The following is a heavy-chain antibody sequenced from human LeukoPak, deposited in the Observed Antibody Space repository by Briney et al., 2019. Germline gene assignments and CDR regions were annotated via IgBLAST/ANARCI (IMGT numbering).Heavy chain of an antibody. CDR3: ARAMAAAGTVY. J-gene: IGHJ4*02. CDR2: ISYDGSNK. V-gene: IGHV3-30-3*01. D-gene: IGHD6-13*01. Sequence: GRSLRLSCAASAFTFSSYAMHWVRQAPGKGLEWVAVISYDGSNKYYADSVKGRFTISRDNSKNTLYLQMNSLRAEDTAVYYCARAMAAAGTVYWGQGTLVTVSS. CDR1: AFTFSSYA.